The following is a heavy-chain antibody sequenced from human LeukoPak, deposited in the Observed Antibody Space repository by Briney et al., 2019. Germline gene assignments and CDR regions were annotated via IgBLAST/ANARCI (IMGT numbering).Heavy chain of an antibody. D-gene: IGHD3-3*01. CDR3: GRHGLGFLEWSIDY. J-gene: IGHJ4*02. Sequence: SETLSLTCAVYGGSFSGYYWSWIRQPPGKGLEWIGEINHSGSTNYNPSLKSRVTISVDTSKNQFSLKLSSVTAEDTAVYFCGRHGLGFLEWSIDYWGQGTLLTVSS. CDR2: INHSGST. V-gene: IGHV4-34*01. CDR1: GGSFSGYY.